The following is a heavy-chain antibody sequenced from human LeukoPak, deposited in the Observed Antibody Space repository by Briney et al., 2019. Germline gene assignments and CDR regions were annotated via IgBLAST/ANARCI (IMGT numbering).Heavy chain of an antibody. Sequence: PGRSLRLSCAASGFTFSIYAMHWVRPAPGKGLEWVAFISSDGRIQYYAYSVKGRFTISRDNSKNTLFLQMNGLRDEDTAVYYCDRHDSASQFWGQGTLVTVSS. CDR3: DRHDSASQF. CDR1: GFTFSIYA. J-gene: IGHJ4*02. D-gene: IGHD6-6*01. V-gene: IGHV3-30*04. CDR2: ISSDGRIQ.